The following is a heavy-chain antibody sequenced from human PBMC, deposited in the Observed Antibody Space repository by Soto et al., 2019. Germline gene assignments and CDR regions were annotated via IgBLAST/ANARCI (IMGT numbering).Heavy chain of an antibody. CDR3: ARDGGVFYSSSSTDDEGYYYYGMDF. D-gene: IGHD6-13*01. J-gene: IGHJ6*02. CDR1: GYTFTSYY. Sequence: ASVKVSCKASGYTFTSYYMHWVRQAPGQGLEWMGIINPSGGSTSYAQKFQGRVTMTRDTSTSTVYMELSSLRSEDTAVYYCARDGGVFYSSSSTDDEGYYYYGMDFWGQGTTVTVSS. V-gene: IGHV1-46*01. CDR2: INPSGGST.